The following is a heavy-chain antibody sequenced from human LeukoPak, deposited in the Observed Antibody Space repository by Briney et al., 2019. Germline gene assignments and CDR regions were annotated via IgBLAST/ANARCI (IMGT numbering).Heavy chain of an antibody. CDR1: GFTFSSYW. V-gene: IGHV3-23*01. J-gene: IGHJ4*02. Sequence: GGSLRLSCAASGFTFSSYWMSWVRQAPGKGLEWVSAISGSGGSTYYADSVKGRFTISRDNSKNTLYLQMNSLRAEDTAVYYCAKDVVPYYYDSSGAFDYWGQGTLVTVSS. CDR2: ISGSGGST. D-gene: IGHD3-22*01. CDR3: AKDVVPYYYDSSGAFDY.